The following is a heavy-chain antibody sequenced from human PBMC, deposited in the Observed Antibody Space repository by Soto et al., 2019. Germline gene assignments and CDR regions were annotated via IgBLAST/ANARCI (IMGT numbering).Heavy chain of an antibody. J-gene: IGHJ2*01. CDR3: ARAYAHTVVVTVPNWYFAL. CDR2: ISSSSSTI. V-gene: IGHV3-48*02. D-gene: IGHD2-21*02. CDR1: GFTFSSYS. Sequence: EVQLVESGGGLVQPGGSLRLSCAASGFTFSSYSMNWVRQAPGKGLEWVSYISSSSSTINYADSVKGRFTISRDNGKNSLYLQMNRLRDEDTVVYYCARAYAHTVVVTVPNWYFALWCGGTPVTVFS.